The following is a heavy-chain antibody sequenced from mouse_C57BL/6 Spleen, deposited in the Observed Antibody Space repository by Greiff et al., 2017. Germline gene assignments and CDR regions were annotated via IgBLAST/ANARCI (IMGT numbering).Heavy chain of an antibody. Sequence: VQLKESGGGLVQPKGSLKLSCAASGFSFNTYAMNWVRQAPGKGLEWVARIRSKSNNYATYYADSVKDRFTISRDDSESMLYLQMNNLKTEDTAMYYCVRHYYGSSYHYFDYWGQGTTLTVSS. CDR1: GFSFNTYA. CDR2: IRSKSNNYAT. J-gene: IGHJ2*01. CDR3: VRHYYGSSYHYFDY. D-gene: IGHD1-1*01. V-gene: IGHV10-1*01.